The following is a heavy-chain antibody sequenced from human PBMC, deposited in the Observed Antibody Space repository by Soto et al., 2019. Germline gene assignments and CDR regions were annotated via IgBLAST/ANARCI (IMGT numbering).Heavy chain of an antibody. V-gene: IGHV3-23*01. D-gene: IGHD7-27*01. CDR2: ISGGGSNT. Sequence: GGSLRLSCAASGFPFSSYVMAWVRQAPGKGLEWVSGISGGGSNTFYADSVKGRFTISRDNSKNTLLLQMNSLGAEDTAVYYCARMGLWGKLTDLWGQGTSVTVSS. CDR3: ARMGLWGKLTDL. J-gene: IGHJ4*02. CDR1: GFPFSSYV.